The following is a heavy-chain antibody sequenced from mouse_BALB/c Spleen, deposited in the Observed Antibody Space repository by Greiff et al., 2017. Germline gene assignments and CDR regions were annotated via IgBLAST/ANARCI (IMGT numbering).Heavy chain of an antibody. J-gene: IGHJ4*01. V-gene: IGHV1-54*01. CDR1: GYAFTNYL. Sequence: QVQLQQSGAELVRPGTSVKVSCKASGYAFTNYLIEWVKQRPGQGLEWIGVINPGSGGTNYNEKFKGKATLTADKSSSTAYMQLSSLTSDDSAVYFCARDDLTLYAMDYWGQGTSVTVSA. CDR2: INPGSGGT. D-gene: IGHD2-3*01. CDR3: ARDDLTLYAMDY.